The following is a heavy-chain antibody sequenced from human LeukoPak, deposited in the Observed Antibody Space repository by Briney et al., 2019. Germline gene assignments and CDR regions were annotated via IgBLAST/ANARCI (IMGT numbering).Heavy chain of an antibody. CDR1: GGSISSYY. CDR2: IYYSGST. Sequence: SETLSLTCTVSGGSISSYYWSWIRQPPGKGLEWIGYIYYSGSTNYNPSLKSRVTISVDTSKNQFSLKLSSVTAADTAVYYCASTVVPAAYMPPAHWYYYYYMDVWGKGTTVTVSS. D-gene: IGHD2-2*01. J-gene: IGHJ6*03. V-gene: IGHV4-59*01. CDR3: ASTVVPAAYMPPAHWYYYYYMDV.